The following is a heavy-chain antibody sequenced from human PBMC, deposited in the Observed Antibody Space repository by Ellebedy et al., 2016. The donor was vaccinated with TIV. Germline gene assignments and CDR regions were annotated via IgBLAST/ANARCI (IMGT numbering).Heavy chain of an antibody. V-gene: IGHV1-69*04. CDR1: GGTFSSYA. D-gene: IGHD5-18*01. J-gene: IGHJ6*03. CDR2: IIPILGIA. CDR3: ARKMDGVDTAMVTGDYYYYYMDV. Sequence: SVKVSCXASGGTFSSYAISWVRQAPGQGLEWMGRIIPILGIANYAQKFQGRVTITADESTSTAYMELSSLRSEDTAVYYCARKMDGVDTAMVTGDYYYYYMDVWGKGTTVTVSS.